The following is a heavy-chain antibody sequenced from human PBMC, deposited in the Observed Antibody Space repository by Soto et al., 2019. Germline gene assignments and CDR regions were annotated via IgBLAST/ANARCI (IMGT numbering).Heavy chain of an antibody. CDR3: ARQDVGYYYDSSGYYYVFDY. D-gene: IGHD3-22*01. Sequence: SETLSLTCTVSGGSISSSSYYWGWIRQPPGKGLEWIGSIYYSGSTYYNPSLKSRVTISVDTSKNQFSLKLSSVTAADTAVYYCARQDVGYYYDSSGYYYVFDYWGQGTLVTVSS. CDR1: GGSISSSSYY. J-gene: IGHJ4*02. CDR2: IYYSGST. V-gene: IGHV4-39*01.